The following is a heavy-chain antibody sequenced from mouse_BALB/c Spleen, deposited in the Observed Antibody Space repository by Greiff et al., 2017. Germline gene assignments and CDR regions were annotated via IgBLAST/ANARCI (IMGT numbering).Heavy chain of an antibody. V-gene: IGHV5-9-3*01. CDR3: ARSLLRLGNAMDY. D-gene: IGHD1-2*01. J-gene: IGHJ4*01. CDR2: ISSGGSYT. CDR1: GFTFSSYA. Sequence: EVQVVESGGGLVKPGGSLKLSCAASGFTFSSYAMSWVRQTPEKRLAWVATISSGGSYTYYPDSVKGRFTISRDNAKNTLYLQMSSLRSEDTAMYYCARSLLRLGNAMDYWGQGTSVTVSS.